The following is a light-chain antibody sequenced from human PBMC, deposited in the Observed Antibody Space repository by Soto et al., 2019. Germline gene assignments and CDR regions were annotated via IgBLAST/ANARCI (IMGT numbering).Light chain of an antibody. Sequence: SYELTQPPSVSVAPGQTARISCGGNNIGTKSVNWYQQKAGQAPVVVVYDDSDRPSGIPERFTGSNSGNTATLTITGVEAGDEADYYCQVWVGRGGQGFFGTGTKLTVL. CDR1: NIGTKS. CDR2: DDS. J-gene: IGLJ1*01. CDR3: QVWVGRGGQGF. V-gene: IGLV3-21*02.